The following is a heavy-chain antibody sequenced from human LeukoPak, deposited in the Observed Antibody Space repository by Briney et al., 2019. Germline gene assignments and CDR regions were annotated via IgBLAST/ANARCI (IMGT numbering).Heavy chain of an antibody. V-gene: IGHV1-69*05. CDR2: IIPIFGTA. Sequence: SVKVSCKASGGTFSSYAISWVRQAPGQGLEWMGGIIPIFGTANYAQKFQGRVTMTRNTSINTAYMELSSLRSEDTAVYYCARGRFYYYDSSGYYSAWGQGTLVTVSS. D-gene: IGHD3-22*01. J-gene: IGHJ5*02. CDR1: GGTFSSYA. CDR3: ARGRFYYYDSSGYYSA.